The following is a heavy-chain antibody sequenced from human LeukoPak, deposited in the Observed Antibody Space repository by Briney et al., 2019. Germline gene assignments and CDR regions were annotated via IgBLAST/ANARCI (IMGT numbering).Heavy chain of an antibody. V-gene: IGHV4-34*01. J-gene: IGHJ5*02. CDR3: ARVPDITARPCDT. D-gene: IGHD1-1*01. CDR1: GGAFRGYN. CDR2: ISHPGLT. Sequence: SETLSLTCAVYGGAFRGYNWTLIRQTPGKGLGWIGEISHPGLTGSTPSLKSRVTIFVDSSKKQFSLRMTSVTAADTGVYYCARVPDITARPCDTWGPGTLVTV.